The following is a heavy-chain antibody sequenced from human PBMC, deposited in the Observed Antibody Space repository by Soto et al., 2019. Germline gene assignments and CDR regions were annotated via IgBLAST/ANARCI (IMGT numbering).Heavy chain of an antibody. J-gene: IGHJ4*02. CDR1: GFTFSSYA. D-gene: IGHD3-22*01. CDR2: ISGSGGST. V-gene: IGHV3-23*01. CDR3: AKEFHDYDPIIVADF. Sequence: EVQLLESGGGLVQPGGSLRLSCAASGFTFSSYAMSWVRQAPGKGLEWVSVISGSGGSTYYADCVKGRFTISRDNSKNPLYRQMTSLRAEDTAVYYCAKEFHDYDPIIVADFWCQGTLVTVSS.